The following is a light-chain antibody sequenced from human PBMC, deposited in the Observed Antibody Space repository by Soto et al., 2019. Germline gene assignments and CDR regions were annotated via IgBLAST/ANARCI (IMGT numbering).Light chain of an antibody. CDR3: QQSDTYPLT. CDR2: DAS. V-gene: IGKV1-5*01. Sequence: DIQMTQSPSSLSASVGDRVTITCRASQSISHYLAWYQQKPGKAPKLLIYDASTLRSGVPSRFSGSGSGTEFTLTISSLQADDFATYYCQQSDTYPLTFGQGTRLDIK. J-gene: IGKJ5*01. CDR1: QSISHY.